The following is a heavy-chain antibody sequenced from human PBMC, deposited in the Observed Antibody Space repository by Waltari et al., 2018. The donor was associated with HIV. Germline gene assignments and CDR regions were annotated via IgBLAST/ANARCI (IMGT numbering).Heavy chain of an antibody. D-gene: IGHD4-17*01. J-gene: IGHJ4*02. Sequence: QLQLQESGPGLVKPSETLSLTCTVSGGSISSSSYYWGWIRQPPGKGLEWIGSIYYSGSTYYNPSLKSRVTISVDTSKNQFSLKLSSVTAADTAVCYCARTRDGDYWVSYFDYWGQGTLVTVSS. V-gene: IGHV4-39*07. CDR2: IYYSGST. CDR3: ARTRDGDYWVSYFDY. CDR1: GGSISSSSYY.